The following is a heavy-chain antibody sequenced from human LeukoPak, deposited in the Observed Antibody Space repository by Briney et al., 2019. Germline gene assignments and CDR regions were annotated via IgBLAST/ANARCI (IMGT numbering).Heavy chain of an antibody. J-gene: IGHJ3*02. V-gene: IGHV3-53*01. D-gene: IGHD4-17*01. CDR1: GFILSSNY. CDR2: IYSGGTT. CDR3: ARGPVTKFEI. Sequence: GESLRLSCAPSGFILSSNYMRWVRPAPGRGLEWVSVIYSGGTTYYADSVKGRFTISRDNSKNALYLQMHSLRAEDTAVYYCARGPVTKFEIWGQGTILTVSS.